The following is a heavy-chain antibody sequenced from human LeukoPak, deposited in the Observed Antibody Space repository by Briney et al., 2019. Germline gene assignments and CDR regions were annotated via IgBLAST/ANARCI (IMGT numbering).Heavy chain of an antibody. V-gene: IGHV3-23*01. Sequence: GGSLRLSCAASGFTFSDYYMSWIRQAPGKGLEWVSAISGSGGSTYYADSVKGRFTISRDNSKNTLYLQMNSLRAEDTAVYYCAKDFGYGFDYWGQGTLVTVSS. D-gene: IGHD5-18*01. CDR3: AKDFGYGFDY. J-gene: IGHJ4*02. CDR1: GFTFSDYY. CDR2: ISGSGGST.